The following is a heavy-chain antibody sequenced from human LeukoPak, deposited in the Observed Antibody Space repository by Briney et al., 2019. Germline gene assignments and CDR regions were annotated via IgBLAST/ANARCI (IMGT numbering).Heavy chain of an antibody. Sequence: SQTLSLTCAISGDSVSSNSAAWNWVRQSPSRGLEWLGRTYYRSKWYNDYAVSVKSRITINPDTSKNQFSLQLNSVTSEDTAVYYCARVGLIGAVAGTIDYWGQGALVTVSS. V-gene: IGHV6-1*01. CDR2: TYYRSKWYN. CDR1: GDSVSSNSAA. D-gene: IGHD6-19*01. CDR3: ARVGLIGAVAGTIDY. J-gene: IGHJ4*02.